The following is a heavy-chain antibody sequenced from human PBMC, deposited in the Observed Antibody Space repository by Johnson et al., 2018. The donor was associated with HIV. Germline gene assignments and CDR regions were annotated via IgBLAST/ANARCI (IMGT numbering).Heavy chain of an antibody. CDR3: ARAAAPYYYGSGSYYFDTFDI. J-gene: IGHJ3*02. D-gene: IGHD3-10*01. V-gene: IGHV3-30-3*01. CDR1: GFTFSDYY. Sequence: QVQLVESGGGLVKPGGSLRLSCAASGFTFSDYYMSWIRQAPGKGLAWVAVISYDGSNKYYADSVKGRFTISRDNSKNTLYLQMNSLRADDTAVYYCARAAAPYYYGSGSYYFDTFDIWGQGTMVTVSS. CDR2: ISYDGSNK.